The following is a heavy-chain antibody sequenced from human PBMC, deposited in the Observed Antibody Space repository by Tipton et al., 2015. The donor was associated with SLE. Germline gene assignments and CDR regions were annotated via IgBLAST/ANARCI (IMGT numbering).Heavy chain of an antibody. CDR2: ISSSSSYI. J-gene: IGHJ4*02. V-gene: IGHV3-21*01. D-gene: IGHD3-3*01. Sequence: SLRLSCAASGFTFSSYSMNWVRQAPGKGLEWVSSISSSSSYIYYADSVKGRFTLSRDNAKNSLYLQMNSLRAEDTAVYYCARDDGNYYDFWSGYYFFDYWGQGTLVTVSS. CDR1: GFTFSSYS. CDR3: ARDDGNYYDFWSGYYFFDY.